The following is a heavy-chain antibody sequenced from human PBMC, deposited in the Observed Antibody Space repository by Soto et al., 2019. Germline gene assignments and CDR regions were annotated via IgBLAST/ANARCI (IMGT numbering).Heavy chain of an antibody. CDR3: ARELVVVIRYGMDV. D-gene: IGHD3-22*01. CDR2: ISSSGSTI. CDR1: GFTFSDYY. J-gene: IGHJ6*02. V-gene: IGHV3-11*01. Sequence: GGSLRLSCAASGFTFSDYYMSWIRQAPGKGLEWVSYISSSGSTIYYADSVKGRFTISRDNAKNSLYLQMSSLRAEDTAVYYCARELVVVIRYGMDVWGQGTTVTVSS.